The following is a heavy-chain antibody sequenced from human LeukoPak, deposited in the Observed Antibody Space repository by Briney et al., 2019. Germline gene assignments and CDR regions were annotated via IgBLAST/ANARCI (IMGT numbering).Heavy chain of an antibody. V-gene: IGHV3-11*04. CDR1: GFTFSDYY. D-gene: IGHD4-11*01. CDR3: ARDVLHDYSNFDAFDI. J-gene: IGHJ3*02. Sequence: GGSLRLSCAASGFTFSDYYMSWIRQAPGKGLEWVSYISSSGSTIYYADSVKGRFTISRDNAKNSLYLQMNSLRAEDTAVYYCARDVLHDYSNFDAFDIWGQGTMVTVSS. CDR2: ISSSGSTI.